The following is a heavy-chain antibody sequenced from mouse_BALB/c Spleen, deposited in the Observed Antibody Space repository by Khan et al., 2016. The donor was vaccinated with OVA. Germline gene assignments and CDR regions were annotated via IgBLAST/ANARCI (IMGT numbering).Heavy chain of an antibody. V-gene: IGHV1-26*01. CDR3: ARGYEFFPY. CDR2: VNPNNGDT. J-gene: IGHJ3*01. D-gene: IGHD2-12*01. Sequence: EVQLQQSGPDLVKPGASVKISCKASGYSFTVYYMTWVKQSHGKSPEWIGRVNPNNGDTNYNQNFKGKAILTVDKSSNTAYMELRILTSEDSAVFYCARGYEFFPYWGQGTLVTVSA. CDR1: GYSFTVYY.